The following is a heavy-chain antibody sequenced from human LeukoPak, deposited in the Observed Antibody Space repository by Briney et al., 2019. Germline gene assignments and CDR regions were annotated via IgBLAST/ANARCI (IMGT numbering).Heavy chain of an antibody. Sequence: SETLSLTCAVYGYSISSGYYWGWIRQPPGKGLEWIGSIYHSGSTYYNPSLKSRVTISVDTSKNQFSLKLSSVTAADTAVYYCARDYSSSSDYWGQGTLVTVS. J-gene: IGHJ4*02. CDR2: IYHSGST. CDR3: ARDYSSSSDY. D-gene: IGHD6-13*01. V-gene: IGHV4-38-2*01. CDR1: GYSISSGYY.